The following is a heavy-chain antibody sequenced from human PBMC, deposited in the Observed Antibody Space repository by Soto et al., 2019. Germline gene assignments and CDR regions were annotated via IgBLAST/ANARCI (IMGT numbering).Heavy chain of an antibody. V-gene: IGHV3-72*01. D-gene: IGHD1-26*01. CDR1: GFTFSDQY. Sequence: EVHLVESGGGLVQPGGSLRLSCAASGFTFSDQYLDWVRQAPGKGLEWVGRSRNKANSYTTEYAASVKGIFTISRVDSKNSVYLQMNSLITEDTAVYYCPRARNLGGSWTHFDYWGQGTRVTVSS. CDR3: PRARNLGGSWTHFDY. J-gene: IGHJ4*02. CDR2: SRNKANSYTT.